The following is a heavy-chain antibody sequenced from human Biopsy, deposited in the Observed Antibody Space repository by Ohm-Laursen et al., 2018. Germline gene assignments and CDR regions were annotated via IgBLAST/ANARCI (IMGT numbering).Heavy chain of an antibody. Sequence: ASVEVSCKASGYTFTSYDISWVRQAPGQGLEWMGWISPYNDKTSYPPKLQDRVTTTADTSTNTAHMELRSLRSDDTAVYYCARVFCTSTTCYGLLDNWGQGTVVTVSS. J-gene: IGHJ4*02. CDR1: GYTFTSYD. CDR3: ARVFCTSTTCYGLLDN. V-gene: IGHV1-18*01. D-gene: IGHD2/OR15-2a*01. CDR2: ISPYNDKT.